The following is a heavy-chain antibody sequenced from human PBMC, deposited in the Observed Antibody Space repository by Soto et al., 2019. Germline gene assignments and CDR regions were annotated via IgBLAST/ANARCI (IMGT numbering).Heavy chain of an antibody. V-gene: IGHV3-9*01. CDR3: AKDINYDFWSGGMDY. J-gene: IGHJ4*02. CDR2: ISWNSGSI. D-gene: IGHD3-3*01. Sequence: ESGGGLVQPGGSLRLSCAASGFTLDDYAMHWVRQVPGKGLEWVSGISWNSGSIDYADSVKGRFTISRDNGKNSLYLQMNSLRAEDTALYYCAKDINYDFWSGGMDYWGQGTLVTVSS. CDR1: GFTLDDYA.